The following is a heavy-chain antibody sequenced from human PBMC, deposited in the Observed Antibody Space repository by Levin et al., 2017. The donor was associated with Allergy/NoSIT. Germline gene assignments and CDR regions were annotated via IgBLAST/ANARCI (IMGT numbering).Heavy chain of an antibody. CDR3: ATIRGDDAFDI. Sequence: GGSLRLSCAASGFTFSSYGMHWVRQAPGKGLEWVAVIWYDGSNKYYADSVKGRFTISRDNSKNTLYLQMNSLRAEDTAVYYCATIRGDDAFDIWGQGTMVTVSS. V-gene: IGHV3-33*01. J-gene: IGHJ3*02. D-gene: IGHD5-12*01. CDR1: GFTFSSYG. CDR2: IWYDGSNK.